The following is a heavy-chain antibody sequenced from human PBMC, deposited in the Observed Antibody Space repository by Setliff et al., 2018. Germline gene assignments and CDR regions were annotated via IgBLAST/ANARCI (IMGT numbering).Heavy chain of an antibody. CDR3: ARDPLTTTVRHAFDI. CDR2: IYYSGST. V-gene: IGHV4-31*03. Sequence: NPSETLSLTCTVSGGSISSGGYYWSWIRQHPGKGLEWIGYIYYSGSTYYNPSLKSRVTISVDTSKNQFSLKLSSVTAADTAVYYCARDPLTTTVRHAFDIWGQGTMVTVSS. CDR1: GGSISSGGYY. D-gene: IGHD4-4*01. J-gene: IGHJ3*02.